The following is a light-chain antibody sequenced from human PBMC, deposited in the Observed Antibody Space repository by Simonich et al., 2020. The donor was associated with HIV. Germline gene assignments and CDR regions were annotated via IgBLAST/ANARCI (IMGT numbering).Light chain of an antibody. V-gene: IGKV1-39*01. CDR2: AAS. CDR1: QSINNY. CDR3: QQSYITSYT. Sequence: DIQMTQSPSSLSASVGARVTITCRASQSINNYLNWYQQKPGKAPKLLIYAASSLQSGVPSRFRGSGSGTDFTLTISRLQPEDFATYFCQQSYITSYTFGPGTKLEIK. J-gene: IGKJ2*01.